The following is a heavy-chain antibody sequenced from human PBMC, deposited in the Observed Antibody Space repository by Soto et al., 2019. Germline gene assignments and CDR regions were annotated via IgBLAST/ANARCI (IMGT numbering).Heavy chain of an antibody. J-gene: IGHJ6*04. CDR1: GGTFSSYA. CDR2: IIPIFGTA. Sequence: SVKVSCKASGGTFSSYAISWVRQAPGQGLEWMGGIIPIFGTANYAQKFQGRVTITADKSTSTAYMELSSLRSEDTAVYYCARERRFLEWLKGKGMDVWGKGTTVTV. CDR3: ARERRFLEWLKGKGMDV. V-gene: IGHV1-69*06. D-gene: IGHD3-3*01.